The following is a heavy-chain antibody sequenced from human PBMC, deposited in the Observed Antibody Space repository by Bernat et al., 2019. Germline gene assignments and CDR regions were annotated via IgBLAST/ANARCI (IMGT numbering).Heavy chain of an antibody. Sequence: QVQLVESGGGLVKPGGSLRLSCAASGFTFSSYAMHWVRQAPGKGLEWVAVISYDGSNKYYADSVKGRFTISRDNSKNTLYLQMNSLRAEDTAVYYCARDLAGITMIVAPDYWGQGTLVTVSS. V-gene: IGHV3-30-3*01. CDR2: ISYDGSNK. J-gene: IGHJ4*02. D-gene: IGHD3-22*01. CDR3: ARDLAGITMIVAPDY. CDR1: GFTFSSYA.